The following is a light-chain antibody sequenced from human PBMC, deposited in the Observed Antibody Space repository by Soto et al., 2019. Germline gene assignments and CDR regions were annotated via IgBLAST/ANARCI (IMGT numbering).Light chain of an antibody. Sequence: QSVLTQPASVSGSPGQSITISCTGTSSDVGAYNYVSWYQQHPGKAPKLMIYDVSIRPSGVSNRFSGSKSGNTASLTISGLQAEDEADYYCSSYTTTTTRVFGGGTKLTVL. CDR2: DVS. CDR1: SSDVGAYNY. J-gene: IGLJ2*01. V-gene: IGLV2-14*03. CDR3: SSYTTTTTRV.